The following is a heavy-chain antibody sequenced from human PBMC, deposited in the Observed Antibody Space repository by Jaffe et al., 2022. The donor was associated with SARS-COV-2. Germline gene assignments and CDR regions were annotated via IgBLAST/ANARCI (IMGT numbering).Heavy chain of an antibody. V-gene: IGHV3-30*04. Sequence: QVHLVESGGGVVQPGGSLRLSCAASGFMFGSHPVHWVRQAPGKGLEWVAVISYDGSEKYYTDSVKGRFTISRDNSKNNLFIQMNSLRFDDTAVYFCARGMVRGIGIDDWGRGTLVTVSS. CDR2: ISYDGSEK. D-gene: IGHD3-10*01. CDR1: GFMFGSHP. CDR3: ARGMVRGIGIDD. J-gene: IGHJ4*02.